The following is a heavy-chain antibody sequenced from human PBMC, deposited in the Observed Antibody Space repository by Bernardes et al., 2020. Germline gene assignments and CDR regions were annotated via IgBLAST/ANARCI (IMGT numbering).Heavy chain of an antibody. Sequence: SETLSLTCTVSGGSISSSSYYWGWIRQPPGKGLEWIGSIYYSGSTYYNPSLKSRVTISVDTSKNQFSLKLSSVTAADTAVYYCARLRQGAVAGTFSQHWGQGTLVTVSS. V-gene: IGHV4-39*01. CDR2: IYYSGST. CDR3: ARLRQGAVAGTFSQH. CDR1: GGSISSSSYY. D-gene: IGHD6-19*01. J-gene: IGHJ1*01.